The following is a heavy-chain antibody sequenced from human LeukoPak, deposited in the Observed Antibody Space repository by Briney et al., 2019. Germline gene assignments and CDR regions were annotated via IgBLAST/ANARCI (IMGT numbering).Heavy chain of an antibody. Sequence: GRSLRLSCAASGLIFSSHGFHWVRQPPGKGLEWVTFISLDGTKKSYADSVKGRFTFSRDDSKNTLYLEMNSLRAEDTAVYYCAKDRLGTLGVVIQDYWGQGTLVTVSS. J-gene: IGHJ4*02. CDR3: AKDRLGTLGVVIQDY. CDR1: GLIFSSHG. D-gene: IGHD3-3*01. V-gene: IGHV3-33*05. CDR2: ISLDGTKK.